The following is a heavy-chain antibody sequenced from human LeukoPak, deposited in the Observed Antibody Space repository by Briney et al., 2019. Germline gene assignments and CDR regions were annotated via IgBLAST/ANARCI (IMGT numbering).Heavy chain of an antibody. CDR1: GGSISSYY. V-gene: IGHV4-4*07. CDR2: IYTSGST. Sequence: SETLSLTCTVSGGSISSYYWGWIRQPAGKGLEWIGRIYTSGSTNYNPSLKSRVTMSVDTSKNQFSLKLSSVTAADTAVYYCARSLAVADSPDFDSWGQGTLVTVSS. J-gene: IGHJ4*02. D-gene: IGHD6-13*01. CDR3: ARSLAVADSPDFDS.